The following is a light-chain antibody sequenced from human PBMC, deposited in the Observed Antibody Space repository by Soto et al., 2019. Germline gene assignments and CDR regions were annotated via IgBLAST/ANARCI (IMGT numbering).Light chain of an antibody. CDR3: GSWDSSLSAYV. J-gene: IGLJ1*01. Sequence: VLTQPPSVSAAPGQKVTISCSGSSSNIGGNSVSWYQQLPGTAPKLLIYDDNKRPSGIPDRFSGSKSGTSATLDITGFQTGDEADYYCGSWDSSLSAYVFGTGTKVTVL. CDR2: DDN. V-gene: IGLV1-51*01. CDR1: SSNIGGNS.